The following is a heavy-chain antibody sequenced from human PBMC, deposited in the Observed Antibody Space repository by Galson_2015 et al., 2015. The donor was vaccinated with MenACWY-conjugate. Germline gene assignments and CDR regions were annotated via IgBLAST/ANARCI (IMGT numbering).Heavy chain of an antibody. CDR1: GYTFTGYY. V-gene: IGHV1-2*04. J-gene: IGHJ2*01. CDR3: ARAPHFSVAATWFGYFDL. D-gene: IGHD2-15*01. Sequence: SVKVSCKASGYTFTGYYMHWVRQAPGQGLEWMGWINPNSGGTNYAQKFQGWVTMTRDTSISTAYMELSRPRSDDTAVYYCARAPHFSVAATWFGYFDLWGRGTLVTVSS. CDR2: INPNSGGT.